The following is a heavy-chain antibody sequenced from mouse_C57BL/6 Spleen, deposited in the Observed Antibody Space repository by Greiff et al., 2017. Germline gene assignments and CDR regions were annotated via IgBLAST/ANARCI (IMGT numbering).Heavy chain of an antibody. CDR2: IDPSDSYT. V-gene: IGHV1-50*01. Sequence: QVQLQQPGAELVKPGASVKLSCKASGYTFTSYWMQWVKQRPGQGLEWIGAIDPSDSYTTYNQKFKGKATLTVDTSSSTAYMQLSSLSSEDSAVYYCAREGPYSNWGEGTTLTVSS. D-gene: IGHD3-3*01. J-gene: IGHJ2*01. CDR1: GYTFTSYW. CDR3: AREGPYSN.